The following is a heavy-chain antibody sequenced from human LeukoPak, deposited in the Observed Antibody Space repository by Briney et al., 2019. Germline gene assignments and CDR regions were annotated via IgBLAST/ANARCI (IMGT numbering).Heavy chain of an antibody. CDR3: ATDRGYGDHDAFDI. V-gene: IGHV1-24*01. J-gene: IGHJ3*02. CDR1: GYTLTQLS. D-gene: IGHD4-17*01. CDR2: FDLEDGET. Sequence: ASVKVSCKVSGYTLTQLSMHWVRQAPAEGLEWMGGFDLEDGETIYAQKFHGRVTMTEDTSTDTAYMELSSLRSEDTAVYYCATDRGYGDHDAFDIWGQGTMVTVSS.